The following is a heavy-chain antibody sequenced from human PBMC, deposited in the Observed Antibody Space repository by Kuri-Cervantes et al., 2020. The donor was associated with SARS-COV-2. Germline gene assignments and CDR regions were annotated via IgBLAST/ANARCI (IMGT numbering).Heavy chain of an antibody. D-gene: IGHD3-3*01. Sequence: GGSLRLSCAASGFTFSSYGMHWVRQAPGKGLEWVAFIRYDGSNKYYADSVKGRFTISRDNSKNTLYLQMNSLRAEDTAVYYCARALWSGYCTFDIWGQGTMVTVSS. CDR2: IRYDGSNK. CDR3: ARALWSGYCTFDI. CDR1: GFTFSSYG. V-gene: IGHV3-30*02. J-gene: IGHJ3*02.